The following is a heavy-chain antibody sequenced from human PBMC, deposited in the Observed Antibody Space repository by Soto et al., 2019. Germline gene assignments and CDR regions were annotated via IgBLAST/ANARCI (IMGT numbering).Heavy chain of an antibody. CDR2: IYYSGST. D-gene: IGHD6-19*01. J-gene: IGHJ5*02. CDR3: AICLAVAGEGCFDP. Sequence: SETLSLTCTVSGGSISSGDYYWSWIRQPPGKGLEWIGYIYYSGSTYYNPSLKSRVTISVDTSKNQFSLKLSSVTAADTAVYYCAICLAVAGEGCFDPWGQGTLVTVSS. CDR1: GGSISSGDYY. V-gene: IGHV4-30-4*01.